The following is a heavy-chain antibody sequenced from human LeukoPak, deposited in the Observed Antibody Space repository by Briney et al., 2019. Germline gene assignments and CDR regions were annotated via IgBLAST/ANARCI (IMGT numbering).Heavy chain of an antibody. D-gene: IGHD3-10*01. V-gene: IGHV1-24*01. CDR3: ARSIPLWKALRRDWFDP. J-gene: IGHJ5*02. CDR1: GYTLTELS. CDR2: FDPEDGET. Sequence: ASVKVSCKVSGYTLTELSMHWVRQAPGKGLEWMGGFDPEDGETIYAQKFQGRVTMTEDTSTDTAYMELSGLTSEDTAVYYCARSIPLWKALRRDWFDPWGQGTLVTVSS.